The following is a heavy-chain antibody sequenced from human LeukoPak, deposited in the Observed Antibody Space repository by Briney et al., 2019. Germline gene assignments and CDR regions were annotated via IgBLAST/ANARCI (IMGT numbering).Heavy chain of an antibody. Sequence: PGGSLTLSCAASGFSFSSYWMNWVRQAPGKGLVWVSRINTDGSRTSYADSVKGRITISRDNAKNTLYLQMNSLRAEDTAVYYCARAYSSAWGLFDSWGLGTLVTVSS. CDR2: INTDGSRT. V-gene: IGHV3-74*01. CDR3: ARAYSSAWGLFDS. CDR1: GFSFSSYW. J-gene: IGHJ4*02. D-gene: IGHD6-19*01.